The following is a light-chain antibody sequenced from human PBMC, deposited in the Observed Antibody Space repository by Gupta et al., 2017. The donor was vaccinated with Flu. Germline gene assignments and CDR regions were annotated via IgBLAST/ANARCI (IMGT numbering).Light chain of an antibody. CDR1: SSDVGGYNY. J-gene: IGLJ2*01. CDR2: EVT. V-gene: IGLV2-14*01. CDR3: SSYTSSSTLV. Sequence: QSALTQPASVSGSPGQSITISCPGTSSDVGGYNYVSWYQQHPGKAPTLIIYEVTNRPSGVSNRFSGSKSGNTASLTVSGLQGEDEADYYCSSYTSSSTLVFGGGTKLTVL.